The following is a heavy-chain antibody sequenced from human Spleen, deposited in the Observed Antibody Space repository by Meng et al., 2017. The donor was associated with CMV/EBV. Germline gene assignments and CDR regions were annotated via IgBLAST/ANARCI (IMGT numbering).Heavy chain of an antibody. CDR1: GGTFSSYA. CDR2: IIPIFGTA. Sequence: SVKVSCKASGGTFSSYAISWVRQAPGQGLEWMGGIIPIFGTANYAQKFQGRVTITTDESTSTAYMELSSLRSEDTAVYYCAGGGWGAVVVPAAIRGYYGMDVWGQGTTVTVSS. CDR3: AGGGWGAVVVPAAIRGYYGMDV. D-gene: IGHD2-2*01. J-gene: IGHJ6*02. V-gene: IGHV1-69*05.